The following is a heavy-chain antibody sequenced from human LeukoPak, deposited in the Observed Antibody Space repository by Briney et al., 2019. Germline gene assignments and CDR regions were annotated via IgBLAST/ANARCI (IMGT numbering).Heavy chain of an antibody. V-gene: IGHV4-4*07. CDR3: ARGGSYYDSSGYYYFDY. CDR1: GGSISSYY. J-gene: IGHJ4*02. CDR2: IYTSGST. Sequence: SETLSLTCTVSGGSISSYYWSWIRQPAGKGLEWIGRIYTSGSTNYNPSLKSRVTMSVATSKNQFSLKLSSVTAADTAVYYCARGGSYYDSSGYYYFDYWGQGTLVTVSS. D-gene: IGHD3-22*01.